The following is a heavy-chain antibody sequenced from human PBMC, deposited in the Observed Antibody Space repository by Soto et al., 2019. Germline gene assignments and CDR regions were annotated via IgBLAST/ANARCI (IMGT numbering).Heavy chain of an antibody. V-gene: IGHV1-3*01. CDR3: ATDGYYYESGGPTKWFDR. CDR2: INAGNGNT. D-gene: IGHD3-22*01. CDR1: GYTFTSYA. J-gene: IGHJ5*02. Sequence: ASVKVSCKASGYTFTSYAMHWVRQAPGQRLEWMGWINAGNGNTKYSQKFQGRVTITRDTSASTAYMELSSLRSEDTAVYYCATDGYYYESGGPTKWFDRWGQGTLVTVSS.